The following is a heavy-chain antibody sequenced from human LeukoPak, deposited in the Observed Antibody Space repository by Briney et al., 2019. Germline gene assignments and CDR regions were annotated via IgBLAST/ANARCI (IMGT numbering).Heavy chain of an antibody. CDR1: GYTFTSYG. D-gene: IGHD6-13*01. CDR3: ARDFSSYLDY. Sequence: ASVKVSCKASGYTFTSYGISWVRQAPGQGLEWMGWINPNSGGTNYAQKFQGRVTMTRDTSISTAYMELSRLRSDDTAVYYCARDFSSYLDYWGQGTLVTVSS. CDR2: INPNSGGT. J-gene: IGHJ4*02. V-gene: IGHV1-2*02.